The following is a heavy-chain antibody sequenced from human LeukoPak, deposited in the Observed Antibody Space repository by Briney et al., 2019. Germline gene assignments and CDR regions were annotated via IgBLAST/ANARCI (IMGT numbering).Heavy chain of an antibody. CDR3: ASDPSSGWYSGY. V-gene: IGHV1-69*05. D-gene: IGHD6-19*01. CDR1: GGTFSSYA. CDR2: IIPIFGTA. Sequence: ASVKVSCKASGGTFSSYAISWVRQAPGQGLEWMGGIIPIFGTANYAQKFQGRVTITTDESTSTAYMELSSLRSEDTAVYYRASDPSSGWYSGYCGQGTLVTVSS. J-gene: IGHJ4*02.